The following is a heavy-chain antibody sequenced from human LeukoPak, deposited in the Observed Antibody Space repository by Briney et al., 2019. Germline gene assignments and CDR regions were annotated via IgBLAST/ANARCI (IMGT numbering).Heavy chain of an antibody. J-gene: IGHJ4*02. D-gene: IGHD3/OR15-3a*01. CDR3: ARDLVLVGWLVPFDY. Sequence: ASVKVSCKASGYTFTGYYMHWVRQAPGQGLEWMGWINPNSGGTNYAQKFQGRVTMTRDTSISTAYMELSRLRSDDTAVYYCARDLVLVGWLVPFDYWGQGTLVTVSS. V-gene: IGHV1-2*02. CDR1: GYTFTGYY. CDR2: INPNSGGT.